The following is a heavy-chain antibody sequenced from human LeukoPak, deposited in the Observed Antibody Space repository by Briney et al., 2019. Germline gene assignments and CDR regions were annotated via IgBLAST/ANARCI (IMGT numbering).Heavy chain of an antibody. CDR3: ARARSGIAAADNWFDP. CDR1: GGSISSSNW. D-gene: IGHD6-13*01. V-gene: IGHV4-4*02. Sequence: PSGTLSLTCAVSGGSISSSNWWSWVRQPPGKGLEWIGEIYHSGSTNYNPSLKSRVTISVDKSKNQFSLKPSSVTAADTAVYYCARARSGIAAADNWFDPWGQGTLVTVSS. CDR2: IYHSGST. J-gene: IGHJ5*02.